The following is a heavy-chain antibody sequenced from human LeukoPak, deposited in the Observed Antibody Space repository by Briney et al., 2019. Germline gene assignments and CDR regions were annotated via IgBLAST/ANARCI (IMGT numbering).Heavy chain of an antibody. CDR2: ISGSGGST. D-gene: IGHD1-26*01. V-gene: IGHV3-23*01. CDR1: GFTFSSYG. Sequence: PGGSLRLSCAASGFTFSSYGMSWVRQAPGKGLEWVSAISGSGGSTYYADSVKGRFTISRDNSKNTLYLQMNSLRAEDTAVYYCAKRYSGSLGTSYYYMDVWGKGTTVTVSS. J-gene: IGHJ6*03. CDR3: AKRYSGSLGTSYYYMDV.